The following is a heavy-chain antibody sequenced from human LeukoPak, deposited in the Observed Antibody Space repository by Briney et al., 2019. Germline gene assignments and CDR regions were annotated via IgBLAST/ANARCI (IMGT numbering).Heavy chain of an antibody. V-gene: IGHV3-30*02. CDR3: AKGSFVLMWFGELLF. CDR1: GFTFSSYG. CDR2: IKYDGSDK. Sequence: PGGSLRLSCAASGFTFSSYGIHWVRQAPGKGLEWVAFIKYDGSDKYYADSVKGRFTISRDNSKNTLSLEMNSLRAEDTAVYYCAKGSFVLMWFGELLFGGQGTPVTVSS. D-gene: IGHD3-10*01. J-gene: IGHJ4*02.